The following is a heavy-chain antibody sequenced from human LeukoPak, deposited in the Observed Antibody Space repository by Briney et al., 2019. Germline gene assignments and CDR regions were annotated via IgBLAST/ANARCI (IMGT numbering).Heavy chain of an antibody. CDR1: GFTFNNAW. J-gene: IGHJ4*02. Sequence: GGSLRLSCAASGFTFNNAWMSWVRQAPGKGLEWVGLIKSKTDGGTTDYAAPVKGRFTISRDDSKNTLYLQINSLKTEDTAVYYCTTPTRSGSYSYYFDYWGQGTLVTVSS. CDR3: TTPTRSGSYSYYFDY. V-gene: IGHV3-15*01. D-gene: IGHD3-10*01. CDR2: IKSKTDGGTT.